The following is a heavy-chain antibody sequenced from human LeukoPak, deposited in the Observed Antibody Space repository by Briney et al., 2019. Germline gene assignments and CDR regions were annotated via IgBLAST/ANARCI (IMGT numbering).Heavy chain of an antibody. Sequence: GGSLRLSCAGSGFTFSRYSMNWFRQAPGKGLERVSSISSKSTNIFYADSVKGRFTISRYNAKNSLYLQINRLGAEDTAVYYCARDAQWLVPEGYFYYMDVWGKGTTVTVSS. CDR2: ISSKSTNI. CDR1: GFTFSRYS. J-gene: IGHJ6*03. D-gene: IGHD6-19*01. CDR3: ARDAQWLVPEGYFYYMDV. V-gene: IGHV3-21*01.